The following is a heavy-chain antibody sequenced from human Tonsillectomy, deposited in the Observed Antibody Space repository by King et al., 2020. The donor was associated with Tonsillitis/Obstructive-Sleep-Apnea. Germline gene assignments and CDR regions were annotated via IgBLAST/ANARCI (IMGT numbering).Heavy chain of an antibody. Sequence: VQLQEWGAGLLKPSETLSLTCAVYGGSFSGYYWSWIRQPPGKGLEWIGEINHSGSTNYNPSLKSRVTISVDTSENQFSLKLSSVTAADTAVYYCAGGRGSVNVFGVVRDKTPFAFDIWGQGTMVTVSS. CDR3: AGGRGSVNVFGVVRDKTPFAFDI. V-gene: IGHV4-34*01. J-gene: IGHJ3*02. CDR2: INHSGST. D-gene: IGHD3-3*01. CDR1: GGSFSGYY.